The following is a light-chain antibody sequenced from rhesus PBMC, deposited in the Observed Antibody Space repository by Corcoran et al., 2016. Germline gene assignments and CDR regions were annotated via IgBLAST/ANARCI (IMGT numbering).Light chain of an antibody. J-gene: IGKJ4*01. Sequence: DIQMTQSPSSLSASVGDRVTITRRASQDISSSLAWYQQKPGKAPTLLIYTASTLQFGVPSRFRGSGSGTGFTLTISSLPPENFATYYWQQRTAYPLTFGGGTKVE. CDR3: QQRTAYPLT. CDR1: QDISSS. CDR2: TAS. V-gene: IGKV1-25*01.